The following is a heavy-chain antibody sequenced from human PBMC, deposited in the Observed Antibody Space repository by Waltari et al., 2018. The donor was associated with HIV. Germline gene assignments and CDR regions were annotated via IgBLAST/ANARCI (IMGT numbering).Heavy chain of an antibody. CDR3: ARGPTRYYFDN. D-gene: IGHD2-2*01. V-gene: IGHV4-59*01. J-gene: IGHJ4*02. CDR1: GGSITSYY. Sequence: QVQLQESGPGLVKPSETLSLTCTVSGGSITSYYWSWIRQPPGKGLEWIGDIYYSVSTNYNPSLKSRVTISVDTSKNQFSLNVTSVTAADTAVYYCARGPTRYYFDNWGQGTLVTVSS. CDR2: IYYSVST.